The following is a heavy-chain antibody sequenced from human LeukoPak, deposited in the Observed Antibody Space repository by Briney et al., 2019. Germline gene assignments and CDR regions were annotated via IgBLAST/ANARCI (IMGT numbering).Heavy chain of an antibody. CDR2: ISGSGGTT. V-gene: IGHV3-23*01. CDR1: GFTFSSYA. J-gene: IGHJ4*02. Sequence: GGSLRLSCAASGFTFSSYAMSWVRQAPGKGLEWVSVISGSGGTTYYADSVKGRFTISRDNSKNTVHLQMNSLRAEDTAVYYCAKLGSGTYANFDYWGQGTLVTVSS. D-gene: IGHD1-26*01. CDR3: AKLGSGTYANFDY.